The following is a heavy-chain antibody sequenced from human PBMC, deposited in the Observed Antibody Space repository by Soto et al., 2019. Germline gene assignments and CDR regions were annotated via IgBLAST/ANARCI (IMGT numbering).Heavy chain of an antibody. V-gene: IGHV1-8*01. CDR2: MNPNSGNT. CDR1: GYTFTSYD. J-gene: IGHJ6*03. Sequence: ASVKVSCKASGYTFTSYDINWVRQATGQGLEWMGWMNPNSGNTGYAQKFQGRVTMTRNTSISTAYMELSSLRSEDMAVYYCARVYSSTTPAARNYYYYMDVWGKGTTVTVSS. CDR3: ARVYSSTTPAARNYYYYMDV. D-gene: IGHD2-2*01.